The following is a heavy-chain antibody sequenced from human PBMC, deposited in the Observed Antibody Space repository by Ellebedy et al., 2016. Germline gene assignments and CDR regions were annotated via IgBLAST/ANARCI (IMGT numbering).Heavy chain of an antibody. CDR2: IRPDNDDT. CDR1: GYSFSNYG. Sequence: ASVKVSCXASGYSFSNYGISWVRQAPGQGLEWMGWIRPDNDDTNYARKLQDRVTMTRDTSTTTAYLELRSLRSADTAMYYCARAYCSSITCYFDYWGQGTLVTVSS. CDR3: ARAYCSSITCYFDY. J-gene: IGHJ4*02. D-gene: IGHD2-2*01. V-gene: IGHV1-18*01.